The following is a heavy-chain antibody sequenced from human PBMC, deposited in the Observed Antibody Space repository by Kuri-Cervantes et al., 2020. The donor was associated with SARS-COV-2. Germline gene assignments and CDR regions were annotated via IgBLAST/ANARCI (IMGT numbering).Heavy chain of an antibody. CDR1: GGSISSYY. D-gene: IGHD3-3*01. Sequence: SETLSLTCTVSGGSISSYYWSWIRQPPGQGLEWLGYIYYSGSTKYNPSLESRVTISVDTSKNQFSLKLSSVTAADTAVYYCARGSIFWSGYYFNTGFDYWGQGTLVTVSS. V-gene: IGHV4-59*12. CDR3: ARGSIFWSGYYFNTGFDY. J-gene: IGHJ4*02. CDR2: IYYSGST.